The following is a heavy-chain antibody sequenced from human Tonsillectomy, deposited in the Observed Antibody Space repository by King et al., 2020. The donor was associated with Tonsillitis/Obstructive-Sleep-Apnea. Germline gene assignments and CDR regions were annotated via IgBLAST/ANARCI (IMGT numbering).Heavy chain of an antibody. CDR2: IYPGDSDA. V-gene: IGHV5-51*03. CDR1: GYSFTNFW. Sequence: VQLVESGPEVKKPGESLKISCKASGYSFTNFWIAWVRKMPGKGLEWVAIIYPGDSDARYSPSFQGHVTISADKSISTAYLQWNSLKASDTGMYYCARGTWLQLASDWGLGTLVTVSS. D-gene: IGHD5-24*01. J-gene: IGHJ4*02. CDR3: ARGTWLQLASD.